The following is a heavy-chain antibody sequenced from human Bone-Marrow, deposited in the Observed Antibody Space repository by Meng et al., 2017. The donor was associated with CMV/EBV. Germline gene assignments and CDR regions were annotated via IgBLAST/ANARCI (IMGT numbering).Heavy chain of an antibody. CDR1: GFTFSSYA. J-gene: IGHJ4*02. CDR2: ISSNGGST. CDR3: ARGGSSSWYLFDY. Sequence: CAASGFTFSSYAMHWVRQAPGKGLEYVSAISSNGGSTYYADSVKGRFTISRDNSKNTLYLQMGSLRAEDMAVYYCARGGSSSWYLFDYWGQGTLVTVSS. D-gene: IGHD6-13*01. V-gene: IGHV3-64*02.